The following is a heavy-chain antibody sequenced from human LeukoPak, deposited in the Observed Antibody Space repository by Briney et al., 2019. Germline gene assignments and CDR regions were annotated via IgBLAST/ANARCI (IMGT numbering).Heavy chain of an antibody. CDR2: INPSGGST. Sequence: ASVEVSCKASGYRFTSYDMHWVRQAPGQGLEWMGIINPSGGSTSYAQRFQGRVAMTRDTPTTTVYMEVNSLTSEDTAVYFCARDGPTAAPFDYWGQGTLVTVSS. D-gene: IGHD2-2*01. CDR1: GYRFTSYD. V-gene: IGHV1-46*01. CDR3: ARDGPTAAPFDY. J-gene: IGHJ4*02.